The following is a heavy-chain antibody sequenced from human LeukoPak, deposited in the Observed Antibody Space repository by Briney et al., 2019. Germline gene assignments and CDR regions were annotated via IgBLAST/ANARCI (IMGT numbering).Heavy chain of an antibody. CDR2: ISSSSSYI. CDR3: ARVERGVAATRSVGY. J-gene: IGHJ4*02. D-gene: IGHD2-15*01. Sequence: GGSLRLSCAASGFTFSSYSMNWVRQAPGKGLEWVSSISSSSSYIYYADSVKGRFTISRDNAKNSLYLQMNSLRAEDTAVYYCARVERGVAATRSVGYWGQGTLVTVSS. CDR1: GFTFSSYS. V-gene: IGHV3-21*01.